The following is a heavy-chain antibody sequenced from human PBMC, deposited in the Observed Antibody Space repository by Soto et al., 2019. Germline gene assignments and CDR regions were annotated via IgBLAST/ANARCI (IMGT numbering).Heavy chain of an antibody. Sequence: PSATLSLTCAVSGGSISSSNWWSWVRQPPGKGLEWIGEIYHSGSTNYNPSLKSRVTISVDKSKNQFSLKLSSVTAADTAVYYCARSPDSSGYYPRWYYYGMDVWGQGTTVT. D-gene: IGHD3-22*01. J-gene: IGHJ6*02. CDR3: ARSPDSSGYYPRWYYYGMDV. CDR1: GGSISSSNW. CDR2: IYHSGST. V-gene: IGHV4-4*02.